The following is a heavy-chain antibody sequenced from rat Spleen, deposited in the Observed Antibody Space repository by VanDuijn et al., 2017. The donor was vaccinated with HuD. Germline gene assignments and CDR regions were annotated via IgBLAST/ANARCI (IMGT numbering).Heavy chain of an antibody. Sequence: EVQLVESGGGLVQPGRSLKLSCAASGLSFSNYDMAWVRQAPTKGLEWVASISYDGTATYYRDSVKGRFTISRDDGKSTLYLQMDSLRSEDTATYYCGDGYTGDYWGQGFMVTVSS. CDR2: ISYDGTAT. V-gene: IGHV5S23*01. CDR1: GLSFSNYD. J-gene: IGHJ2*01. CDR3: GDGYTGDY. D-gene: IGHD1-4*01.